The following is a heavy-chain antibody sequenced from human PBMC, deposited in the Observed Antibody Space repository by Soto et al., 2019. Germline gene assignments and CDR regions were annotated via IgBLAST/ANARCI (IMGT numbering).Heavy chain of an antibody. CDR2: TYYRSKWYY. CDR1: GGSVSSNSAA. J-gene: IGHJ6*02. Sequence: PSQTLSLTCAISGGSVSSNSAAWNWIRQSPSRGLEWLGGTYYRSKWYYGYAVSVKSRIAIKPDTSKNQFSLQLNSVTPEDTAVYYCARIHSSSSSDMDVWGQGTTVTVSS. D-gene: IGHD6-6*01. CDR3: ARIHSSSSSDMDV. V-gene: IGHV6-1*01.